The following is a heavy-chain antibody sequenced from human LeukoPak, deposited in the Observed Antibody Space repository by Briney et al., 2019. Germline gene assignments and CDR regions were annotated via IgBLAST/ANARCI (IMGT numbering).Heavy chain of an antibody. CDR2: IKPDSGSS. CDR3: ARARVPIAVAGLYYFDY. V-gene: IGHV1-2*02. D-gene: IGHD6-19*01. CDR1: GCTFTAYY. Sequence: ASMKVSCKASGCTFTAYYIHWLRQAPGQGPEWMGWIKPDSGSSHYAQKFQGRVTMTRDTSSNSAYMDLTRLKSDDTAVYYCARARVPIAVAGLYYFDYWGQGALVTVSS. J-gene: IGHJ4*02.